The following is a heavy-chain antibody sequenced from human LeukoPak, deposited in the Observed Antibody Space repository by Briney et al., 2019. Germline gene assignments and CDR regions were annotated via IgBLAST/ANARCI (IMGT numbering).Heavy chain of an antibody. CDR2: ISWNSGSI. CDR3: AKDYYYGSGIVGWRAFDI. CDR1: GFTFDDYA. D-gene: IGHD3-10*01. J-gene: IGHJ3*02. V-gene: IGHV3-9*01. Sequence: PGRSLRLSCAASGFTFDDYAMHWVRQAPGKGLEWVSGISWNSGSIGYADSVKGRFTISRDNAKNSLYLQMNSLRAEDTALYYCAKDYYYGSGIVGWRAFDIWGQGTMVTVSS.